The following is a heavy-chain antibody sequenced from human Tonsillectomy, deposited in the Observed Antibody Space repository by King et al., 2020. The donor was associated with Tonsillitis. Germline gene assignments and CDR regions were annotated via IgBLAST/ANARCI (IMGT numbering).Heavy chain of an antibody. CDR2: IYYTGST. V-gene: IGHV4-59*12. CDR3: ARGRYFDL. J-gene: IGHJ2*01. Sequence: QLQESGPGLVKPSETLSLTCTVSGGSISSNYWSWIRQPPGTGLEWIGYIYYTGSTNYNPSLKSQVTISVDTSKNQFSLKLTSVTAADTAVYYCARGRYFDLWGRGTLVTVAS. CDR1: GGSISSNY.